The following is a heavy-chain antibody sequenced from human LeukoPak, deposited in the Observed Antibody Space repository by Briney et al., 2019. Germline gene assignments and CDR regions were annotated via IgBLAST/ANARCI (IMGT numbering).Heavy chain of an antibody. CDR2: IYYSGST. D-gene: IGHD3-10*01. CDR1: GGSISSSSYY. Sequence: SETLSLTCTVSGGSISSSSYYWGWIRQPPGKGLEWIGSIYYSGSTYYSPSLKSRVTISVDTSKNQFSLKLSSVTAADTAVYYCARRSYYYGSGSYYLTIMYYFDYWGQGTLVTVSS. V-gene: IGHV4-39*01. CDR3: ARRSYYYGSGSYYLTIMYYFDY. J-gene: IGHJ4*02.